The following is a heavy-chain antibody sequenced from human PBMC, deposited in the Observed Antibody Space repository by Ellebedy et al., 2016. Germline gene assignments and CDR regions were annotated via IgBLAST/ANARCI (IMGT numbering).Heavy chain of an antibody. D-gene: IGHD2-2*01. J-gene: IGHJ4*02. V-gene: IGHV3-30*04. CDR1: GFTFSSYA. Sequence: GGSLRLSCAASGFTFSSYAMHWVRQAPGKGLEWVAVISYDGSNKYYADSVKGRFTISRDNSKNTLYLQMNSLRAEDTAVYYCARDGLPAALDYWGQGTLVIVSS. CDR2: ISYDGSNK. CDR3: ARDGLPAALDY.